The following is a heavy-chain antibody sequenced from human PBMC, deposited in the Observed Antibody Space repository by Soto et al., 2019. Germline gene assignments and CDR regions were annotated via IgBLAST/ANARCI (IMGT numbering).Heavy chain of an antibody. D-gene: IGHD2-15*01. V-gene: IGHV3-74*01. CDR2: INTDGGST. CDR1: GFPFSSFW. J-gene: IGHJ4*02. Sequence: GGSLRLSCAASGFPFSSFWMHWVRQAPGKGLVWVSRINTDGGSTSYVDSVNGRFTISRDNAKNTVILQMNSLRVEDTAVYFCARDQGAAPDYWGQGSMVTVSS. CDR3: ARDQGAAPDY.